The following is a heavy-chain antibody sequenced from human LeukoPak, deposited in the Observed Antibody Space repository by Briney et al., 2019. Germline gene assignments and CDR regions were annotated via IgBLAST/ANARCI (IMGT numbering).Heavy chain of an antibody. J-gene: IGHJ4*02. V-gene: IGHV5-10-1*01. CDR3: ARSITARLDY. Sequence: GQSPGISCKGSGYSFTSYWITWVRQMPGKGLEWMGRIDPSDSYTNNSPSFQGHVTLSADKSISTVYLQWSSLKASDTAMYYCARSITARLDYWGQGTLVTVSS. CDR1: GYSFTSYW. CDR2: IDPSDSYT. D-gene: IGHD6-6*01.